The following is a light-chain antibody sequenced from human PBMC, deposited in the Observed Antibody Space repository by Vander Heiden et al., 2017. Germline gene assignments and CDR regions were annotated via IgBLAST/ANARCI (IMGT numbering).Light chain of an antibody. J-gene: IGLJ1*01. Sequence: QSALTQPASVSGSPGHSITISCTGTSSDVGAYDSVSWFQQHPGKAPKLMIYDVSNRPSGVSNRFSGSKSGNTASLIISGLQAEDEADYYCSSYTTSSPLYVFGTGTKVTVL. CDR1: SSDVGAYDS. CDR3: SSYTTSSPLYV. CDR2: DVS. V-gene: IGLV2-14*03.